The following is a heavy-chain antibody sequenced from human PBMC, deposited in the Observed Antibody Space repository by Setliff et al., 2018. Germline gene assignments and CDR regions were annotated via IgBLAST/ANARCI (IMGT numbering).Heavy chain of an antibody. Sequence: ASVKVSCKASGYTFTSHYTHWVRQAPGLGLEWMGTIDPSSGRTSYAQKFQGRVTMTRDTSTSTVYMDMSSLRSEDTAVYYCARDVFPYHYEGAFDIWGQGTMVTVSS. D-gene: IGHD3-22*01. J-gene: IGHJ3*02. CDR2: IDPSSGRT. V-gene: IGHV1-46*01. CDR3: ARDVFPYHYEGAFDI. CDR1: GYTFTSHY.